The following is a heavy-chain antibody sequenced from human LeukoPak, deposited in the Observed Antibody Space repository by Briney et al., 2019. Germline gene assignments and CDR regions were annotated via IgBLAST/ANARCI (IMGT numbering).Heavy chain of an antibody. Sequence: PSQTLSLTCSVSGGSISSEGFYWSWIRQHPGKGLEWIAYIYHSGRTYYNPPLKSRLTISEDTSKNQFSMSLKSVTAADTAVYYCARVVTSSLYFFDYWGQGTLVSVSS. D-gene: IGHD2-21*02. CDR2: IYHSGRT. J-gene: IGHJ4*02. CDR3: ARVVTSSLYFFDY. V-gene: IGHV4-31*03. CDR1: GGSISSEGFY.